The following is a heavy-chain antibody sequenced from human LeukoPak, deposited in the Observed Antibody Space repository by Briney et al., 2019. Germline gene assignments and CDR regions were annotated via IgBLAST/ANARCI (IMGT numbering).Heavy chain of an antibody. Sequence: TGGSLRLSCAAPGLTFSDFWMSWVRQAPGKGLECVASTNEAGGDKYYVDSVKGRFTISRDNSKNSLSLQMNSLTAEDTAIYYCAIATTGRGAFGSWGQGTLVSVSS. J-gene: IGHJ4*02. CDR3: AIATTGRGAFGS. CDR1: GLTFSDFW. CDR2: TNEAGGDK. V-gene: IGHV3-7*01. D-gene: IGHD1-1*01.